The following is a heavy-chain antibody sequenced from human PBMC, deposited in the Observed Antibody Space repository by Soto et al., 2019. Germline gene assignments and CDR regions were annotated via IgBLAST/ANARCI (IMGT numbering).Heavy chain of an antibody. CDR2: IWYDGSNK. J-gene: IGHJ4*02. Sequence: QVQLVESGGGVVQPGRSLRLSCAASGFTFSSYGMHWVRQAPGKGLEWVAVIWYDGSNKYYADSVKGRFTIYRDNSKNTLYLQMTSLRAEDTAVYYCARGRGAVAGSAFAYCGQGTLVTVSS. V-gene: IGHV3-33*01. CDR3: ARGRGAVAGSAFAY. D-gene: IGHD6-19*01. CDR1: GFTFSSYG.